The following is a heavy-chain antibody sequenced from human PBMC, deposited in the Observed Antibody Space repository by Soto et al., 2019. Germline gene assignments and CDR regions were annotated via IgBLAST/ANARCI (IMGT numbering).Heavy chain of an antibody. V-gene: IGHV4-4*02. CDR1: GDSINNKNW. J-gene: IGHJ5*02. CDR2: IYHTGRS. CDR3: ARLEVPESSSWHPCVP. Sequence: QVQLQESGPGLVKPSGTLSLTCSVSGDSINNKNWWTWLRQPPGKRLEWIGDIYHTGRSSYNPSLTSRVTMSVDKSKNQFSLKLTSVTAADTAVYDCARLEVPESSSWHPCVPWGQGTLVTVSS. D-gene: IGHD6-13*01.